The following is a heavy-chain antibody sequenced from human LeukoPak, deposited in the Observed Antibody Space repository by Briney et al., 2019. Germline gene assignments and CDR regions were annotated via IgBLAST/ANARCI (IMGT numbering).Heavy chain of an antibody. Sequence: GGSLRLSCAASGFTFSSYSMNWVRQAPGKGLEWVSSISSSSSYIYYADSVKGRFTISRDNAKNSLYLQMNSLRAEDTAVYYCAGMVRGVIYYFDYWGQGTLVTVSS. D-gene: IGHD3-10*01. CDR3: AGMVRGVIYYFDY. CDR2: ISSSSSYI. V-gene: IGHV3-21*01. CDR1: GFTFSSYS. J-gene: IGHJ4*02.